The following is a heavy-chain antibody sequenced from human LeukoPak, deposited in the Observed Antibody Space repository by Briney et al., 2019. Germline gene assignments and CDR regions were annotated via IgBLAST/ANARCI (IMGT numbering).Heavy chain of an antibody. J-gene: IGHJ3*02. V-gene: IGHV3-23*01. CDR1: GFTFSNAY. CDR2: ISGSGGST. Sequence: GGSLRLSCAASGFTFSNAYMNWVRQAPGKGLEWVSAISGSGGSTYYADSVKGRFTISRDNSKNTLYLQMNSLRAEDTAVYYCAKQILYGSGSYYNGGAFDIWGQGTMVTVSS. D-gene: IGHD3-10*01. CDR3: AKQILYGSGSYYNGGAFDI.